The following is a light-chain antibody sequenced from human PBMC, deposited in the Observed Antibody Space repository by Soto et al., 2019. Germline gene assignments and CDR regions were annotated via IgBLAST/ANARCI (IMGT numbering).Light chain of an antibody. CDR3: QQYGSSPT. CDR2: DES. Sequence: EIVLTQSPGTLSLSPGERATLSCRSSQSVSSSYLAWYQHKPGQAPRLLIYDESSRATGIPDRFSGSGSGTDFTLTISRLEPEDFAVYYCQQYGSSPTFGQGTKVEIK. V-gene: IGKV3-20*01. J-gene: IGKJ1*01. CDR1: QSVSSSY.